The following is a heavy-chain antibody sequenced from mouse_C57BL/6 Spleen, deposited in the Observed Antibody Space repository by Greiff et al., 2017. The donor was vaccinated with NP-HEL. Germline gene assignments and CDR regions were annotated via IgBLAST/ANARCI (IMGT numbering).Heavy chain of an antibody. J-gene: IGHJ1*03. CDR2: ISSGGSYT. CDR3: ARRSSTMITDWYFDV. Sequence: EVHLVESGGDLVKPGGSLKLSCAASGFTFSSYGMSWVRQTPDKRLEWVATISSGGSYTYYPDSVKGRFTISRDNAKNTLYLQMSSLKSEDTAMYYCARRSSTMITDWYFDVWGTGTTVTVSS. CDR1: GFTFSSYG. D-gene: IGHD2-4*01. V-gene: IGHV5-6*01.